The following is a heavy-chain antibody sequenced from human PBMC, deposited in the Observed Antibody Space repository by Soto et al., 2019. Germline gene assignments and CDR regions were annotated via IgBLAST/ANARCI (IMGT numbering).Heavy chain of an antibody. CDR3: AREGIAVAGTGYYYYGMDV. CDR2: IIPIFGTA. Sequence: QVQLVQSGAEVKKPGSSVKVSCKASGGTFSSYAISWVRQAPGQGLEWMGGIIPIFGTANYAQKFQGRVTITAEESTSTAYMELSSLRSEDTAVYYCAREGIAVAGTGYYYYGMDVWGQGTTVTVSS. D-gene: IGHD6-19*01. J-gene: IGHJ6*02. CDR1: GGTFSSYA. V-gene: IGHV1-69*01.